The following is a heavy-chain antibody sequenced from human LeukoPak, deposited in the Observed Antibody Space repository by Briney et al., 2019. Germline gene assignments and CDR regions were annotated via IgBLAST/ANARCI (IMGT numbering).Heavy chain of an antibody. Sequence: GASVKVSCKASGYTFTSYAMHWVRQAPGQRLEWMGWINAGNGNTKCSQKFQGRVTITRDTSASTVYMELSSLRSEDTAVYYCARDPNYYESSGYYFHWGQGTLVTVSS. D-gene: IGHD3-22*01. V-gene: IGHV1-3*01. CDR1: GYTFTSYA. CDR2: INAGNGNT. J-gene: IGHJ4*02. CDR3: ARDPNYYESSGYYFH.